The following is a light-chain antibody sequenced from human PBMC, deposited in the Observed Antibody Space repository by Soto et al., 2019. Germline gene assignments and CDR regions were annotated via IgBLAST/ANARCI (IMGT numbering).Light chain of an antibody. V-gene: IGKV3D-15*01. J-gene: IGKJ5*01. CDR1: QSVGSS. CDR3: QQYNNWPPIP. Sequence: IVLPQSPATLSLSPGERATLSCTASQSVGSSLAWYQQRPGQAPRLLIYYAFIRATGIPARFGGSGSGTEFTLTISSLQSEDFAVYYCQQYNNWPPIPFGQGTRLEIK. CDR2: YAF.